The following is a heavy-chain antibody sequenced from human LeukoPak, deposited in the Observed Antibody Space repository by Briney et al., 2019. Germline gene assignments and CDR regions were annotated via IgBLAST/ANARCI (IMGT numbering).Heavy chain of an antibody. V-gene: IGHV3-23*01. CDR2: ISTSGGST. CDR1: GFTFSSYA. CDR3: AKDITTLID. D-gene: IGHD3-22*01. Sequence: GGSLRLSCAASGFTFSSYAMSWVRQAPGKGLEWVSAISTSGGSTYYADSVRGRFTISRVNSKSTLYLQMNSLRAEDTAVYYCAKDITTLIDWGQGTLVTVSS. J-gene: IGHJ4*02.